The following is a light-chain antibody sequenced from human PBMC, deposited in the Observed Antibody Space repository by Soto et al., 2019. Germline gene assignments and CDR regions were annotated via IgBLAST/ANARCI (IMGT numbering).Light chain of an antibody. J-gene: IGLJ1*01. CDR3: SSYASSSTLYV. V-gene: IGLV2-14*03. CDR1: SRDVGGYNY. Sequence: QSGLTQPASVSGSPGQSITISGTGTSRDVGGYNYVSWYQQHPCKAPKLMIYHVSNRPSGVSNRFSGSKSGNTASLTISGLQAEDEADYYCSSYASSSTLYVFGAGTKVTVL. CDR2: HVS.